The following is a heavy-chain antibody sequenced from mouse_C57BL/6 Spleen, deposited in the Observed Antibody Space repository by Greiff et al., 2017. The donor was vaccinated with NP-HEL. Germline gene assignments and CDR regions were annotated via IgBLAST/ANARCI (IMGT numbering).Heavy chain of an antibody. V-gene: IGHV5-16*01. CDR2: INYDGSST. CDR3: AREGLGLWYFDV. Sequence: EVHLVESEGGLVQPGSSMKLSCTASGFTFSDYYMAWVRQVPEKGLEWVANINYDGSSTYYLDSLKSRFIISRDNAKNILYLQMSSLKSEDTATYYCAREGLGLWYFDVWGTGTTVTVSS. J-gene: IGHJ1*03. CDR1: GFTFSDYY. D-gene: IGHD4-1*01.